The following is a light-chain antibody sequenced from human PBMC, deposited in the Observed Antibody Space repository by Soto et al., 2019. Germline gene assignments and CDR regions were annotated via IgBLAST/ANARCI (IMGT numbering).Light chain of an antibody. V-gene: IGKV3D-7*01. Sequence: ERATLSCRASQSVSSSYLAWYQQKPGQAPRLLIYGASTRATGIPARFSGSGSGTEFTLTISILQPVEVGIQYCQPYT. CDR1: QSVSSSY. CDR2: GAS. CDR3: QPYT. J-gene: IGKJ2*01.